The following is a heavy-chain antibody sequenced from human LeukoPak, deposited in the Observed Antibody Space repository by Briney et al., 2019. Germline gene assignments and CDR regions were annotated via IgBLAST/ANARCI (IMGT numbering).Heavy chain of an antibody. CDR3: AGDSYGWDYFDY. D-gene: IGHD5-18*01. V-gene: IGHV3-66*01. CDR2: IYIGGTT. J-gene: IGHJ4*02. Sequence: GGSLRLSCAASGFNISNNYINWVRQAPGKGVEWVSDIYIGGTTYYAYSLKGIFTISRDNSKNTVYLQMNSLRVEDTSVYYCAGDSYGWDYFDYWGQGTLVTVSS. CDR1: GFNISNNY.